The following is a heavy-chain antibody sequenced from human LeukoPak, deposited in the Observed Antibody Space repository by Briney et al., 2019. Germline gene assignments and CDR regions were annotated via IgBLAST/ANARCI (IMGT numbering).Heavy chain of an antibody. D-gene: IGHD3-3*01. J-gene: IGHJ5*02. Sequence: ASVKVSCKASGGTFSSYAISWVRQAPGQGLEWMGGIIPIFGTANYAQKFQGRVTITADESTSTAYMELSSLRSEDTAVYYCARGTLRFLEWLCWFDPWGQGTLVTVSS. V-gene: IGHV1-69*13. CDR1: GGTFSSYA. CDR2: IIPIFGTA. CDR3: ARGTLRFLEWLCWFDP.